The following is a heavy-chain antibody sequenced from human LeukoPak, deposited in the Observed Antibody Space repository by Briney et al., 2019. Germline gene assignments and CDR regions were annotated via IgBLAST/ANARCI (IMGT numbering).Heavy chain of an antibody. CDR3: ARATLSDYYFNY. J-gene: IGHJ4*02. Sequence: ASVKVSCKASGYTFTSYYMHWVRQAPGQGLEWMGIINPSGGSASYAQKFQGRVTMTRDTSTNTVYMELSSLRSEDTAVYFCARATLSDYYFNYWGQGTLVTVSS. CDR1: GYTFTSYY. V-gene: IGHV1-46*01. CDR2: INPSGGSA.